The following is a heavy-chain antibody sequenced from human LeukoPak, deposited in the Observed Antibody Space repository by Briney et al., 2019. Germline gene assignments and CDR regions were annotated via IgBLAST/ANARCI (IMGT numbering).Heavy chain of an antibody. Sequence: SETLSLTCAVYGGSFSGYYWSWIRQPPGKGLEWIGEINHSGSTNYNPSLKSRVTISVDTSKNQFSLKPSSVTAADTAVYYCARTQQQLVRYYYYMDVWGKGTTVTVSS. CDR1: GGSFSGYY. D-gene: IGHD6-13*01. V-gene: IGHV4-34*01. CDR2: INHSGST. J-gene: IGHJ6*03. CDR3: ARTQQQLVRYYYYMDV.